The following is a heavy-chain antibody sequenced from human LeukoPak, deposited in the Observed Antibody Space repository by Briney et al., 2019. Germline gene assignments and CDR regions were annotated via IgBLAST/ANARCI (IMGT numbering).Heavy chain of an antibody. D-gene: IGHD4/OR15-4a*01. V-gene: IGHV4-39*01. J-gene: IGHJ4*02. CDR1: GGSISSSSYY. Sequence: SETLSLTCTVSGGSISSSSYYWGWLRQPPGKGLEWIGSIYYSGSTYYNPSLKSRVTISVDTSKNQFSLKLSSVTAADTAVYYCASSGSLTTADYWGQGTLVTVSS. CDR3: ASSGSLTTADY. CDR2: IYYSGST.